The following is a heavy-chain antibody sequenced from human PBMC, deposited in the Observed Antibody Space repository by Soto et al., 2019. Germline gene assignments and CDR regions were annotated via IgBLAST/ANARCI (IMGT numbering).Heavy chain of an antibody. CDR3: AKRAVVGAARYFDY. CDR1: GFTFSGYA. Sequence: GGSLRLSCAASGFTFSGYAMSWVRQAPGKGLEWVSTIGTSGSNSYYPDSVKGRFTISRDNSKNTLYLQMNSLRAEGTAVYYCAKRAVVGAARYFDYWGLGTLVTVSS. CDR2: IGTSGSNS. D-gene: IGHD2-15*01. V-gene: IGHV3-23*01. J-gene: IGHJ4*02.